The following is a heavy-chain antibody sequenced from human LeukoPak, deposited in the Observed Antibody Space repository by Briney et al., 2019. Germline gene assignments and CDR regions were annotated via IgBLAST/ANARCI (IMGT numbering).Heavy chain of an antibody. CDR2: INPSSGGT. CDR1: GYTFTRHY. V-gene: IGHV1-46*01. Sequence: ASVKVSCKASGYTFTRHYMNWVRQAPGQGLEWMGKINPSSGGTGYAQKLQGRVTMTTDTSTSTAYMELRSLRSDDTAVYYCARTIVATMGDAFDIWGQGTMVTVSS. CDR3: ARTIVATMGDAFDI. J-gene: IGHJ3*02. D-gene: IGHD5-12*01.